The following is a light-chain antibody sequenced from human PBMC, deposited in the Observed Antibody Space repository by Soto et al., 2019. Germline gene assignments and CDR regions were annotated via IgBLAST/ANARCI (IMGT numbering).Light chain of an antibody. CDR2: DAS. CDR1: QSVSSY. CDR3: QQRSNWPPP. J-gene: IGKJ4*01. Sequence: EVLLTQSPATLSLSPGERATLSCRASQSVSSYLAWYQQKPGQAPRLLIYDASNRATGIPDRFSGSGSGTDFTLTFSSLEPEDFAVYYCQQRSNWPPPFGGGTKVDIK. V-gene: IGKV3-11*01.